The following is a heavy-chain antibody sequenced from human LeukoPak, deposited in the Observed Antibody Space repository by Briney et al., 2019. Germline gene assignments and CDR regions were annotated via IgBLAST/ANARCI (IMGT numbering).Heavy chain of an antibody. CDR1: GFTFSSYE. Sequence: GGSLRLSCAASGFTFSSYEMNWVRQAPGKGLEWVSYISSSGSTIYYADSVKGRFTISRDNAKNSLYLQMNSLRAEDTAVYYCAEPGITMIGGVWGKGTTVTISS. V-gene: IGHV3-48*03. D-gene: IGHD3-10*02. J-gene: IGHJ6*04. CDR3: AEPGITMIGGV. CDR2: ISSSGSTI.